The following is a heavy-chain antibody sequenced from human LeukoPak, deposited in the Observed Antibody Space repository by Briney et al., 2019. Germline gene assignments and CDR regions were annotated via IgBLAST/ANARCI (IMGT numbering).Heavy chain of an antibody. CDR3: ARGRWQQLVLDY. V-gene: IGHV1-8*03. CDR1: GYTFTSYD. D-gene: IGHD6-13*01. CDR2: MNPNSGNT. J-gene: IGHJ4*02. Sequence: ASVKVSCKASGYTFTSYDINWVRQATGQGLEWMGWMNPNSGNTGYAQKFQGRVTITADESTSTAYMELSSLRSEDTAVYYCARGRWQQLVLDYWGQGTLVTVSS.